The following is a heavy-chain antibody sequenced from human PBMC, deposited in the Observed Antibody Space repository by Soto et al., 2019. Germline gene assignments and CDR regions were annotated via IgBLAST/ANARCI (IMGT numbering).Heavy chain of an antibody. V-gene: IGHV3-49*04. CDR1: GFTFGGYA. CDR3: TRAQSSFDY. CDR2: IRSKAYGGTT. J-gene: IGHJ4*02. Sequence: PGGSLRLSCTASGFTFGGYAMSWVRQAPGKGLEWVGFIRSKAYGGTTEYAASVKGRFTISRDDSKSIAYLQMNSLKTEDTAVYYCTRAQSSFDYWGQGTLVTVSS.